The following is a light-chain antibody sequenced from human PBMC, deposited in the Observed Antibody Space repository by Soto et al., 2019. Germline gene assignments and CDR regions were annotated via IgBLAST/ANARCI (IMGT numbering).Light chain of an antibody. CDR3: QKLNTSPLT. V-gene: IGKV1-27*01. CDR2: NAS. J-gene: IGKJ5*01. Sequence: MTQSPASLSSSVGERATLTCRASQDISLYLAWYQQKPGKVPKLLIYNASNLHSGIPSRFSGSGSGTDFTLTISSLEPEDVATYYCQKLNTSPLTFGQGTRLEIK. CDR1: QDISLY.